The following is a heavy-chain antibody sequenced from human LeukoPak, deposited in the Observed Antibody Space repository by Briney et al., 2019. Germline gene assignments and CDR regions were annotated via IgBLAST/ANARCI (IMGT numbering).Heavy chain of an antibody. V-gene: IGHV3-23*01. CDR1: GFTFSSYA. CDR2: ISGSGGST. Sequence: GGSLRLSCAASGFTFSSYAMSWVRQAPGKGLEWVSTISGSGGSTYYADSVKGRFTISRDNSKNTLYLQMNSLRAEDTAVYYCAVVPAAKDCFDYWGQGTLVTVSS. D-gene: IGHD2-2*01. J-gene: IGHJ4*02. CDR3: AVVPAAKDCFDY.